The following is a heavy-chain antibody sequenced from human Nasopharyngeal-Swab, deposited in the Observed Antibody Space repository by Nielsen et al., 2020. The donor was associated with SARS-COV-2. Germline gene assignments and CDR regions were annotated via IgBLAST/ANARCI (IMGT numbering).Heavy chain of an antibody. V-gene: IGHV3-9*01. Sequence: SLKISCAASGFTFDDYAMHWVRHAPGKGLEWVSGISWNSGSIDYADSVKGRFTISRDNAKNSLYLQMNSLRAEDTALYYCAKDITSGDTMATHYYYGMDVWGQGTTVTVSS. CDR2: ISWNSGSI. CDR3: AKDITSGDTMATHYYYGMDV. D-gene: IGHD2-21*01. J-gene: IGHJ6*02. CDR1: GFTFDDYA.